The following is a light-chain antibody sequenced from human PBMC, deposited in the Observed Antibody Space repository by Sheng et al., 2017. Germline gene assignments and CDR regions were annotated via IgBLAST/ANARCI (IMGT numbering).Light chain of an antibody. CDR1: AVPLEVTT. J-gene: IGLJ2*01. CDR3: SSYTSGGTVS. V-gene: IGLV2-14*03. CDR2: DVT. Sequence: QSALTQPASVSGSLGQSITISCLEPAVPLEVTTMSPGTNNAQAKPPLIIYDVTERPSGTSNRFSASKSGNTASLTISGLQAEDESDYYCSSYTSGGTVSIGGGTRLTVL.